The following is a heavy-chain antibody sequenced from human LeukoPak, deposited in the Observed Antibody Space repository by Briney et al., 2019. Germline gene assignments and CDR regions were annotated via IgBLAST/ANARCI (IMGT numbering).Heavy chain of an antibody. CDR2: INPSGDIT. CDR1: GYTFTSYY. V-gene: IGHV1-46*01. Sequence: ASVKVSCKASGYTFTSYYLHWVRQAPGQGLEWMGIINPSGDITSYSQKFQGRVTMTRDTSTSTVYMELSSLRSEDTAVYYCAKEGNSGWVPKYWGQGALVTVSS. D-gene: IGHD6-19*01. J-gene: IGHJ4*02. CDR3: AKEGNSGWVPKY.